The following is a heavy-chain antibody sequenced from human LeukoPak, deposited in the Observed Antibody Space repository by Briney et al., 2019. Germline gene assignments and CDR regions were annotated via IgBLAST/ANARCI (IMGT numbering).Heavy chain of an antibody. J-gene: IGHJ4*02. CDR2: IIPIYNPV. V-gene: IGHV1-69*15. CDR1: GGTFSSYA. D-gene: IGHD2-21*02. Sequence: SVKVSCKTSGGTFSSYAFSWMRQAPGQGLEWVGRIIPIYNPVDYTQRLQGRVTITADESTNTVYLELSSLRYDDTAVYYCAREPLGCGGDCHFDYWGQGTLVTVSS. CDR3: AREPLGCGGDCHFDY.